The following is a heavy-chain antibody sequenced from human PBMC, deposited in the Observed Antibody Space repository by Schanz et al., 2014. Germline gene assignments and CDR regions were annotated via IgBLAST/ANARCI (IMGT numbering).Heavy chain of an antibody. CDR1: GYTFTTFY. Sequence: QVQLLQSGPEAKKPGASMKVSCKASGYTFTTFYMLWVRQAPGQGLEWMGIINPSGGSTRYGQKCQVRITVTADTSTSTVYLELSSLRSDGTAAYYCGRGFSRSYIDVWGQGTLITVSP. D-gene: IGHD6-6*01. J-gene: IGHJ4*02. V-gene: IGHV1-46*03. CDR2: INPSGGST. CDR3: GRGFSRSYIDV.